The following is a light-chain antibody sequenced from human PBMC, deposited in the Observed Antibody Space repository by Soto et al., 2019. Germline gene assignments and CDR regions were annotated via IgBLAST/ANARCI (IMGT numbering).Light chain of an antibody. CDR3: QAYDYILTASV. CDR1: TSNLGAGYD. Sequence: QSVLTQPPSVSGAPGQRVTLYCPGNTSNLGAGYDVHWYQQLPGAAPKLVIFGNRNRPSGVPERFSGSKSGTSASLAITGLQAEDEADYYCQAYDYILTASVFGGGTQLTVL. V-gene: IGLV1-40*01. CDR2: GNR. J-gene: IGLJ3*02.